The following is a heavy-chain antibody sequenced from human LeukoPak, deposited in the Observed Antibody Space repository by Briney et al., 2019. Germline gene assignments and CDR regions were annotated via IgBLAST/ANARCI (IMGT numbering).Heavy chain of an antibody. CDR3: ARGQWELGGYFDY. Sequence: SETLSLTCTVSGDSISYYYGSWIRQPPGKGLEWIGYIYYSVSTNYNPSLKSRVTISVDTSKNQFSLKLSSVAAADTAVYYCARGQWELGGYFDYWGQGTLVTVSS. V-gene: IGHV4-59*01. D-gene: IGHD1-26*01. CDR1: GDSISYYY. J-gene: IGHJ4*02. CDR2: IYYSVST.